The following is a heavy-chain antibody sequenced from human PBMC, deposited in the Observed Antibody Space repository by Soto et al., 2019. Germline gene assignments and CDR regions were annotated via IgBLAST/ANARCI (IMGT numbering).Heavy chain of an antibody. CDR1: GYSFTSYW. V-gene: IGHV5-51*01. J-gene: IGHJ3*02. Sequence: GGSLRLSCKGSGYSFTSYWIGWVRQMPGKGLEWMGIIYPGDSDTRYSPSFQGQVTISADKSISTAYLQWSSLKASDTAMYYCASPYYDSSGYHKIDAFDIWGQGTMVTVSS. D-gene: IGHD3-22*01. CDR3: ASPYYDSSGYHKIDAFDI. CDR2: IYPGDSDT.